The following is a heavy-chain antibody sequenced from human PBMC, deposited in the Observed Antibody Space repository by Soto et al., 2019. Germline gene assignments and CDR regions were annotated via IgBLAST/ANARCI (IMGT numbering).Heavy chain of an antibody. CDR3: ARGVGGIRVAFDI. J-gene: IGHJ3*02. D-gene: IGHD3-10*01. V-gene: IGHV4-31*03. Sequence: QVQLQESGPGLVKPSQTLSLTCTVSGGSISSGGYYWSWIRQHPGKGLEWIGYIYYSGSTYYNPSLNSRVTISVDTSKNQLSLKLSSVTAADTAVYYCARGVGGIRVAFDIWGQGTMVTVSS. CDR1: GGSISSGGYY. CDR2: IYYSGST.